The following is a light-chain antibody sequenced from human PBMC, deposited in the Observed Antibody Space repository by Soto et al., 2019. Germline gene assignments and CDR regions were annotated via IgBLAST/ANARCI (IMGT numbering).Light chain of an antibody. J-gene: IGLJ1*01. Sequence: ELNQPASGSGSPGPASTISRTGNSSDVGGYNYVSWYQQHPGKAPKLMIYDVSNRPSGVSNRFSGSKSGNAASLTISGLQAEDEADYYCSSYTSSSTYVFGTGTKVTVL. V-gene: IGLV2-14*01. CDR1: SSDVGGYNY. CDR2: DVS. CDR3: SSYTSSSTYV.